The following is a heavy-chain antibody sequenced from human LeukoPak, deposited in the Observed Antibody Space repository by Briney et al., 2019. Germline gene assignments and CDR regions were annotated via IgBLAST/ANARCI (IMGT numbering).Heavy chain of an antibody. D-gene: IGHD2-2*01. Sequence: PSETLSLTCTVSGGSISSSSYYWGWIRQPPGKGLEWIGSIYYSGSTYYNPSLKSRVTISVDTSKNQFSLKLSSVTAADTAVYYCARRPEYCSSTSCLGCYYYYMDVWGKGTTVTVSS. V-gene: IGHV4-39*01. CDR2: IYYSGST. CDR1: GGSISSSSYY. J-gene: IGHJ6*03. CDR3: ARRPEYCSSTSCLGCYYYYMDV.